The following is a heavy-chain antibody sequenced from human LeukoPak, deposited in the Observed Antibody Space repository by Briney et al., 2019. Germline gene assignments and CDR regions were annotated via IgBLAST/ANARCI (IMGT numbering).Heavy chain of an antibody. CDR2: IKQDGSEK. V-gene: IGHV3-7*03. J-gene: IGHJ4*02. D-gene: IGHD2-15*01. CDR3: AKDKRGYCSGGSCYGLGDYFDH. Sequence: GGSLRLSCVASGFTFSSYWLSWVRQAPGKGLEWVANIKQDGSEKYYVDSVGGPFTISRDNVKNSLDLQMNSLRAEDTAVYYCAKDKRGYCSGGSCYGLGDYFDHWGQGTLVTVSS. CDR1: GFTFSSYW.